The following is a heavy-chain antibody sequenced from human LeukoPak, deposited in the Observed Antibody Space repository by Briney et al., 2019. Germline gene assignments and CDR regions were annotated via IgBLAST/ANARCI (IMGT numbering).Heavy chain of an antibody. CDR2: IYYSGST. CDR3: AGLRIVVVPAAMDDY. V-gene: IGHV4-39*01. Sequence: SETLSLTCTVSGGSISSSSYYWGRIRQPPGKGLEWIGSIYYSGSTYYNPSLKSRVTISVDTSKNQFSLKLSSVTAADTAVYYCAGLRIVVVPAAMDDYWGQGTLVTVSS. D-gene: IGHD2-2*01. CDR1: GGSISSSSYY. J-gene: IGHJ4*02.